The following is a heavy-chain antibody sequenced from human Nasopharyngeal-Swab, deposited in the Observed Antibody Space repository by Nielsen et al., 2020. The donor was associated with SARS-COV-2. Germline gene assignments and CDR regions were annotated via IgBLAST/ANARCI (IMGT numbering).Heavy chain of an antibody. J-gene: IGHJ4*02. D-gene: IGHD3-16*01. Sequence: GSLRLSCAVYGGSFSGYYWSWIRQSPGKGLEWMGQINYSGTTNYNPSLKSRVAISVDTSKNQFSLKLNSVTAADTAVYYCASGARRGRVPFDYWGQGTQVTVSS. CDR1: GGSFSGYY. V-gene: IGHV4-34*01. CDR3: ASGARRGRVPFDY. CDR2: INYSGTT.